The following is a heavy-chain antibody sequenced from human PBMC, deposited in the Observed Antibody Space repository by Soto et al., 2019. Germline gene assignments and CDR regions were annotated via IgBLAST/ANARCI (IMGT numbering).Heavy chain of an antibody. V-gene: IGHV1-8*01. CDR3: ATYRRGAGTGSSWFDS. D-gene: IGHD1-1*01. Sequence: QVQLVQSGAEVKTPGASVKVSCKASGYTFTSYDINWVRQATGQGLEWKGWMNPNSGNTGYAQKFQGRITMTRDTSISTAYMELTGLRSDDTAIYYCATYRRGAGTGSSWFDSWGQGTLVTVSS. CDR2: MNPNSGNT. CDR1: GYTFTSYD. J-gene: IGHJ5*01.